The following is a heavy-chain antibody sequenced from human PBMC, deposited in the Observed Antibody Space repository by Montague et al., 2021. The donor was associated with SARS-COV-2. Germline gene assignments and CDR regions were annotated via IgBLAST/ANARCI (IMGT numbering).Heavy chain of an antibody. Sequence: SLRLSCAASGFTLSTHTLNSVRQAPGKGLEWASRIGHRGGELHYPYSXXVLFPISRDSAKNSLNLQLTRLRAEDTAVSFCARTLEVGLDFWSGFSDWNFDLWGRGTLVRVSA. CDR1: GFTLSTHT. CDR3: ARTLEVGLDFWSGFSDWNFDL. V-gene: IGHV3-21*01. CDR2: IGHRGGEL. J-gene: IGHJ2*01. D-gene: IGHD3-3*01.